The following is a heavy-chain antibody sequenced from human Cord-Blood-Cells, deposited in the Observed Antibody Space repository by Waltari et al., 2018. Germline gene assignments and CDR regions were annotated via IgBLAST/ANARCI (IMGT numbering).Heavy chain of an antibody. CDR2: MNPNRGNT. CDR1: GYTFTSYD. Sequence: QVQLVQSGAEVKKPGASVKVACTASGYTFTSYDINWVRQATGQGLEGMGWMNPNRGNTGYAQKFQGRVTITRNTSISTAYMELSSLRSEDTAVYYCARGSITIFGVVNAFDIWGQGTMVTVSS. J-gene: IGHJ3*02. V-gene: IGHV1-8*03. D-gene: IGHD3-3*01. CDR3: ARGSITIFGVVNAFDI.